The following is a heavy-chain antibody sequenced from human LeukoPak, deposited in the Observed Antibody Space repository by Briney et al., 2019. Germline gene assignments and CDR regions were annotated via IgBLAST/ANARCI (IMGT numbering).Heavy chain of an antibody. J-gene: IGHJ4*02. CDR1: GFTFDDYA. V-gene: IGHV3-21*01. CDR3: ARDLGLVAATGYFDY. D-gene: IGHD2-15*01. CDR2: ISSSSSYI. Sequence: GGSLRLSCAASGFTFDDYAMHWVRQAPGKGLEWVSSISSSSSYIYYADSVKGRFTISRDNAKNSLYLQMNSLRAEDTAVYYCARDLGLVAATGYFDYWGQGTLVTVSS.